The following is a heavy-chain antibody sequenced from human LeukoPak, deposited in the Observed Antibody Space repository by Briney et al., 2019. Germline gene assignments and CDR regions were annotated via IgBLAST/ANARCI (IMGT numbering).Heavy chain of an antibody. Sequence: ASVKVSCKASGYTFTSYGISWVRQAPGQGLEWMGWISVYNGNVKYAEKFQGRVTMTTDTSASTAYMELRSLSSDDTAVYYCARAFDYWGQGTLVTVSS. CDR2: ISVYNGNV. CDR1: GYTFTSYG. V-gene: IGHV1-18*01. J-gene: IGHJ4*02. CDR3: ARAFDY.